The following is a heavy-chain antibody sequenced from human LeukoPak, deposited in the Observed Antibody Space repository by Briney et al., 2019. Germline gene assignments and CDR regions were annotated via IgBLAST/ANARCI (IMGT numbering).Heavy chain of an antibody. CDR1: GYTFTGYY. CDR2: IIPILGIA. V-gene: IGHV1-69*02. CDR3: ATANIAAAGPTQGVWFDP. D-gene: IGHD6-13*01. J-gene: IGHJ5*02. Sequence: SVKVSCKASGYTFTGYYMHWVRQAPGQGLEWMGRIIPILGIANYAQKFQGRVTITADKSTSTAYMELSSLRSEDTAVYYCATANIAAAGPTQGVWFDPWGQGTLVTVSS.